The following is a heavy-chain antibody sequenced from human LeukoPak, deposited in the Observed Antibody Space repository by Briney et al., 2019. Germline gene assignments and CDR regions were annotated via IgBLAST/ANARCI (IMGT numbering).Heavy chain of an antibody. CDR1: GXSISGHY. CDR2: VYSSGST. J-gene: IGHJ3*02. Sequence: PSETLSLTCTVSGXSISGHYGTWIRQPPGKGLESIVYVYSSGSTNSNPYLKSRVPMSVDTSKIQFPLRLRSVTVADTAVYYCARTVRQWLANDAFDIWGQGTMVTVSS. D-gene: IGHD6-19*01. CDR3: ARTVRQWLANDAFDI. V-gene: IGHV4-59*11.